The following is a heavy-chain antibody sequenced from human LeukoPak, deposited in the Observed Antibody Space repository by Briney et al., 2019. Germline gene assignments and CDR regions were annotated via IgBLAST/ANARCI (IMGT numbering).Heavy chain of an antibody. Sequence: SSETLSLTCAVYGGSFSGYYWSWIRQPPGKGLEWIGEINHSGSTNYNPSLKSRVTISVDTSKNQSSLKLSSVTAADTAVYYCASSEGYYYYGMDVWGQGTTVTVSS. J-gene: IGHJ6*02. CDR3: ASSEGYYYYGMDV. V-gene: IGHV4-34*01. CDR2: INHSGST. CDR1: GGSFSGYY.